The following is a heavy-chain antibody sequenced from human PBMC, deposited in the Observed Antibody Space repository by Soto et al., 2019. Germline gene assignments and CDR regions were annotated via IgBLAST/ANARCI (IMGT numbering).Heavy chain of an antibody. CDR1: GGSFSCYY. CDR2: INHSGST. J-gene: IGHJ4*02. Sequence: SETLSLTCAVYGGSFSCYYWSWIRQPPGKGLEWIGEINHSGSTNYNPSLKSRVTISVDTSKNQFSLKLSSVTAADTAVYYCASTPVCSSTSCYAGRAVGYWGQGTLVTVSS. D-gene: IGHD2-2*01. V-gene: IGHV4-34*01. CDR3: ASTPVCSSTSCYAGRAVGY.